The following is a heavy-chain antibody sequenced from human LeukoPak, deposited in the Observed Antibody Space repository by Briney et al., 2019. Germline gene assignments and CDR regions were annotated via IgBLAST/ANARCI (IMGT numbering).Heavy chain of an antibody. CDR2: LYYSGST. Sequence: SETLSLTCTVSGGSMRSSSYDWGWIRQPPGRGLEWIGSLYYSGSTNYNPSLKSRVTISLDSSKNQFSLNLRSVTAADTAVYYCARSIFWSSYSPFDYWGQGTLVTVSA. CDR3: ARSIFWSSYSPFDY. J-gene: IGHJ4*02. D-gene: IGHD3-3*01. V-gene: IGHV4-39*07. CDR1: GGSMRSSSYD.